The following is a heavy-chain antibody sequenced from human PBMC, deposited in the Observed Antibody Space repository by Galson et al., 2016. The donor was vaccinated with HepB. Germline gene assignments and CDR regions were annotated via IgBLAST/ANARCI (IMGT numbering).Heavy chain of an antibody. J-gene: IGHJ4*02. D-gene: IGHD1-14*01. CDR3: ARDLYNVALDY. CDR1: GFSFSDYG. V-gene: IGHV3-33*01. CDR2: IWYDGSKK. Sequence: SLRLSCAASGFSFSDYGMHWVRQAPGKGLEWVAVIWYDGSKKFYADSVKGRFTISRDISNNPLFVQMTSLRAEDTAVYYCARDLYNVALDYWGQGTWSPSPQ.